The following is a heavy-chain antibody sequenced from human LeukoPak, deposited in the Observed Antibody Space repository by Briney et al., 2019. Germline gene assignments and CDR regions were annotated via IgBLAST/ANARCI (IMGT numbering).Heavy chain of an antibody. J-gene: IGHJ5*02. V-gene: IGHV4-34*01. D-gene: IGHD6-19*01. CDR3: ARGAAVADNPNWFDP. CDR1: GGSFSGYY. CDR2: INHSGST. Sequence: SETLSLTCAVYGGSFSGYYWSWIRQPPGKGLEWIGGINHSGSTNYNPSLKSRVTISVDTSKNQFSLKLSSVTAADTAVYYCARGAAVADNPNWFDPWGQGTLVTVSS.